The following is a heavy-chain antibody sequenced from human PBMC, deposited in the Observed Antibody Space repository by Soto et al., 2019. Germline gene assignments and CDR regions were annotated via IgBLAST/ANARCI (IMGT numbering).Heavy chain of an antibody. Sequence: SGFIFSNYWMHWVRQVPGKGLVWVSRINTDGRETNYADSVKGRFTVSRDNAKNTQFLQMNSLRVEDTAVYYCARDGEGYWGQGTLVTVSS. D-gene: IGHD2-21*01. J-gene: IGHJ4*02. CDR2: INTDGRET. CDR3: ARDGEGY. V-gene: IGHV3-74*01. CDR1: GFIFSNYW.